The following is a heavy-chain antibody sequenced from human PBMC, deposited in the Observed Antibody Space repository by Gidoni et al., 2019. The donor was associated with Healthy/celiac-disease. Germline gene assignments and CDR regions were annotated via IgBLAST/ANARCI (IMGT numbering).Heavy chain of an antibody. CDR3: ARAWTAVAGTPGPYYYYGMDV. V-gene: IGHV3-21*01. D-gene: IGHD6-19*01. CDR1: GFTFSRYS. Sequence: EVQLVESGGGLVKPGGSLRLSCAASGFTFSRYSMNWVRQAPGKGLEWVSSISSSSSYIYYADSVKGRFTISRDNAKNSLYLQMNSLRAEDTAVYYCARAWTAVAGTPGPYYYYGMDVWGQGTTVTVSS. J-gene: IGHJ6*02. CDR2: ISSSSSYI.